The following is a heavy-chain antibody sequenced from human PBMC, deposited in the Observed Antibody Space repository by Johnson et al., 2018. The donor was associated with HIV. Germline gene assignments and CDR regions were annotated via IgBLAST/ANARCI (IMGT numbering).Heavy chain of an antibody. CDR2: IRYDGSKK. CDR3: AKEYYYDSSGFPDAFDI. D-gene: IGHD3-22*01. Sequence: QVQLVESGGAVVQPGGSLRLSCAASGFTFSSYGMHWVRQAPGKGLEWVALIRYDGSKKYYADSVKGRFTISRDNSKNTMDLQMNSLRAEDTAVYYCAKEYYYDSSGFPDAFDIWGQGTMVTVSS. J-gene: IGHJ3*02. CDR1: GFTFSSYG. V-gene: IGHV3-30*02.